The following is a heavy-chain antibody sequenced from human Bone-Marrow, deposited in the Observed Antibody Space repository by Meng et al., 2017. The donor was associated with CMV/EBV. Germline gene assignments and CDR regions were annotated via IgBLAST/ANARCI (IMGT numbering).Heavy chain of an antibody. J-gene: IGHJ6*02. Sequence: GGSLRLSCAASGFTVSSNYMSWVRQAPGKGLEWVSVIYSGGSTYYADSVKGRFTISRDNSKNTLYLQMNSLRAEDTAVYYCARDRDSYGMDVWGQGITVTVSS. CDR3: ARDRDSYGMDV. V-gene: IGHV3-53*01. CDR2: IYSGGST. CDR1: GFTVSSNY.